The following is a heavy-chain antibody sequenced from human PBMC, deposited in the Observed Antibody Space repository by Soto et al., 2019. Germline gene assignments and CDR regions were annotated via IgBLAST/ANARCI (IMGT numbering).Heavy chain of an antibody. Sequence: GGSLRLSCAASGFTFSSDSMNWVRQAPGKGLEWVSSISSSSSYIYYADSVKGRFTISRDNAKNSLYLQMNSLRAEDTAVYYCASGRRYGLGADYWGQGSLVTVSS. D-gene: IGHD3-16*01. V-gene: IGHV3-21*01. CDR1: GFTFSSDS. CDR2: ISSSSSYI. CDR3: ASGRRYGLGADY. J-gene: IGHJ4*02.